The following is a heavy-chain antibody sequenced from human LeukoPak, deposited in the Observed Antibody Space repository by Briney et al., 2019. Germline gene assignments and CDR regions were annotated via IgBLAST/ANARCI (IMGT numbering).Heavy chain of an antibody. CDR1: GFTFSSYT. D-gene: IGHD4-23*01. V-gene: IGHV3-30*04. CDR2: ISYDGSNK. Sequence: GRSLRLSCEASGFTFSSYTMHWVRQAPGKGLEWVAVISYDGSNKYDTDSVQGRFTISRDNSKNTLYLQMNSLRAEDTAVYYCARYTVVMAYFDYWGQGTLVTVSS. J-gene: IGHJ4*02. CDR3: ARYTVVMAYFDY.